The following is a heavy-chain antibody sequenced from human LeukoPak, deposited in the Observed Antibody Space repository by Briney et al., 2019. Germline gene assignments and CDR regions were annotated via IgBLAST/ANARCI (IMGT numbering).Heavy chain of an antibody. D-gene: IGHD5-24*01. V-gene: IGHV3-53*01. CDR3: ARARRWLHPFDY. Sequence: GGSLRLSCAASGFTFSDYYMSWVRQAPGQGLEWVSVICSGGSTYYAASEKGRFTISRDNSKNTLYLQMNSLRAEDTAVYYCARARRWLHPFDYWGQGTLVTVSS. CDR1: GFTFSDYY. J-gene: IGHJ4*02. CDR2: ICSGGST.